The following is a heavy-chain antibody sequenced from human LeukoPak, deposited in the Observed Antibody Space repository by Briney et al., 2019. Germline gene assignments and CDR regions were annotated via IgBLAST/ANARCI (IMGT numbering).Heavy chain of an antibody. CDR3: ARGDSIAVAGTQFDY. CDR1: GYTFTSYG. CDR2: ISAYNGNT. D-gene: IGHD6-19*01. V-gene: IGHV1-18*01. Sequence: GASVNVSCKASGYTFTSYGISWVRQAPGQGLEWMGWISAYNGNTNYAQKLQGRVTMTTDTSTSTAYMELRSLRSDDTAVYYCARGDSIAVAGTQFDYWGQGTLVTVSP. J-gene: IGHJ4*02.